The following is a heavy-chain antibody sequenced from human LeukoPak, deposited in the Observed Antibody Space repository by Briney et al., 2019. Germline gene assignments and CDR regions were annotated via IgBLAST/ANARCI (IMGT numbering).Heavy chain of an antibody. CDR1: GGSISSSSYY. Sequence: SETLSLTCTVSGGSISSSSYYWGWIRQPPGKGLEWIGSIYYSGSTYYNPSLKSRVTLSVDTSKNQFSLRLSSVTAADTAVYYCARHDPLGGWPQNWFDPWGQGTLVTVSS. D-gene: IGHD3-16*01. V-gene: IGHV4-39*01. CDR2: IYYSGST. J-gene: IGHJ5*02. CDR3: ARHDPLGGWPQNWFDP.